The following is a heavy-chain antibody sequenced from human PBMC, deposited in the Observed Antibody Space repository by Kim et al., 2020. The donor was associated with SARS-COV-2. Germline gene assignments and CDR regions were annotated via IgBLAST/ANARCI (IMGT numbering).Heavy chain of an antibody. CDR1: GYSLTSYW. J-gene: IGHJ4*02. CDR3: LIAAAGTGDY. D-gene: IGHD6-13*01. Sequence: GESLKISCKGSGYSLTSYWISWVRQMPGKGLEWMGRIDPSDSYTNYSPSFQGHVTISADKSISTAYLQWSSLKASDTAMYYCLIAAAGTGDYWGQGTLVTVSS. V-gene: IGHV5-10-1*01. CDR2: IDPSDSYT.